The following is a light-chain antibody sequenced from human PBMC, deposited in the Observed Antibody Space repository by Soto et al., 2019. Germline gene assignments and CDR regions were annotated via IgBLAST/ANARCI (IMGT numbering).Light chain of an antibody. J-gene: IGKJ1*01. CDR1: QSISGW. CDR2: DAS. V-gene: IGKV1-5*01. CDR3: QQYETFSGT. Sequence: DIQMTQSPSTLSASVGDTVTLTCRASQSISGWLAWYQQKPGKAPILLIYDASALPRGVPSRFSGSGSGTEFTLTISSLQPDDFATYYCQQYETFSGTFGPGTKVDI.